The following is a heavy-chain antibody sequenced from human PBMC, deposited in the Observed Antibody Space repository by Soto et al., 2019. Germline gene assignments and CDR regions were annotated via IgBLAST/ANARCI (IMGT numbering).Heavy chain of an antibody. D-gene: IGHD2-2*01. V-gene: IGHV3-33*01. CDR3: ASWGGYCSSTSCQPPIYGMDV. J-gene: IGHJ6*02. Sequence: QVQLVESGGGVVQPGRSLRLSCAASGFTFSSYGMHWVRQAPGKGLEWVAVIWYDGSNKYYADSVKGRFTISRDNSKNTLYLQMNSLRAEDTAVYYCASWGGYCSSTSCQPPIYGMDVWGQGTTVTVSS. CDR2: IWYDGSNK. CDR1: GFTFSSYG.